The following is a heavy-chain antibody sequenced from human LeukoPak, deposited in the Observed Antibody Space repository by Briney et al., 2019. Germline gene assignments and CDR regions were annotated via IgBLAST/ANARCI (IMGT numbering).Heavy chain of an antibody. CDR2: TNWNGGST. D-gene: IGHD3-22*01. J-gene: IGHJ4*02. V-gene: IGHV3-20*04. CDR1: GFTFDDYG. Sequence: PGGSLGLSCGASGFTFDDYGMGWVRQVPGKGLEWVSGTNWNGGSTGYADSVKGRFTISRDNAKNSLYLQMNSLRAEDTALYYCARGTEVYYDSSSYYSYWGQGTLVTVSS. CDR3: ARGTEVYYDSSSYYSY.